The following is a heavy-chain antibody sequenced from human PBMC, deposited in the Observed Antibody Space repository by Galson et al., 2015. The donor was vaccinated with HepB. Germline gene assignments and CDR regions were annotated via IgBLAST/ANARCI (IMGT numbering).Heavy chain of an antibody. J-gene: IGHJ6*02. V-gene: IGHV5-10-1*01. D-gene: IGHD6-13*01. CDR1: GYSFTSYW. CDR3: ARHRAAGVWQRGVQGMDV. CDR2: IDPSDSYT. Sequence: QSGAEVKKPGESLRISCKGSGYSFTSYWISWVRQMPGKGLEWMGRIDPSDSYTNYSPSFQGHVTISADKSISTAYLQWSSLKASDTAMYYCARHRAAGVWQRGVQGMDVWGQGTTVTVSS.